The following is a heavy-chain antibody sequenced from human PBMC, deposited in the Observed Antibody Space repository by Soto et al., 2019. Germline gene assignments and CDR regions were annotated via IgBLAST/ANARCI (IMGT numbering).Heavy chain of an antibody. J-gene: IGHJ6*02. CDR3: ARSVQDYGMDV. Sequence: SETLSLTCTVSGGSISSYYWSWIRQPPGKGLEWIGYIYYSGSTYYNPSLKSRVTISVDTSKNQFSLKLSSVTAADTAVYYCARSVQDYGMDVWGQGTTVTVSS. CDR1: GGSISSYY. CDR2: IYYSGST. V-gene: IGHV4-59*12. D-gene: IGHD3-10*02.